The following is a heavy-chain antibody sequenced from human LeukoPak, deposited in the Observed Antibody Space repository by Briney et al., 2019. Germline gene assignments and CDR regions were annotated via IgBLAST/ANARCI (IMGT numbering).Heavy chain of an antibody. CDR3: AREFYGYDAFDI. Sequence: GGSLRLSCAASGFTFSDYYMSWIRQAPGKALEWVSYVSSGSSTIYYADSVKGRFTVSRDNGKRSLYLHMNSLRAEDTAVYYCAREFYGYDAFDIWGQGTMVTVSS. CDR2: VSSGSSTI. J-gene: IGHJ3*02. V-gene: IGHV3-11*04. D-gene: IGHD5-18*01. CDR1: GFTFSDYY.